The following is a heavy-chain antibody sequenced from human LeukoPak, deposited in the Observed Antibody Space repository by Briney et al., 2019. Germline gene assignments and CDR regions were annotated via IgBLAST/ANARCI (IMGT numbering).Heavy chain of an antibody. CDR3: ARGGGIQDTATVPANAFDI. CDR2: INHSGST. V-gene: IGHV4-34*01. D-gene: IGHD5-18*01. CDR1: GGSFSGYY. J-gene: IGHJ3*02. Sequence: SETLSLTCAVYGGSFSGYYWSWIRQPPGKGLEWIGEINHSGSTNYNPSLKSRVTISVDTSKNQFSLKLSSVTAADTAVYYCARGGGIQDTATVPANAFDIWGQGTMVTVSS.